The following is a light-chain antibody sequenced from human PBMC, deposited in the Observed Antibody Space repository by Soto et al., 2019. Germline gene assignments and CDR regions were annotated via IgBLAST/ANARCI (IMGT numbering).Light chain of an antibody. CDR3: QQYKIRST. Sequence: DIQMTQSPSSLSASVGDRVTITCRASQTISSWLAWYHQKPGNAPKVLIYDVSKLGSGAPSRFSGSGSETEFTLSITGLQPEDSATYFCQQYKIRSTFGQGTKVDIK. CDR2: DVS. J-gene: IGKJ1*01. V-gene: IGKV1-5*01. CDR1: QTISSW.